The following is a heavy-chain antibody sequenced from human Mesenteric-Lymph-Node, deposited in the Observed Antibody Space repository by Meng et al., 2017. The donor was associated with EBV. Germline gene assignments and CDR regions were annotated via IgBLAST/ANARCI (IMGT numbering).Heavy chain of an antibody. CDR3: ARGVYYGDYAFGY. CDR2: IYHAGRT. CDR1: GDSISNTNW. Sequence: QGHLQEEGPVLGKPSGTLSLTCDVSGDSISNTNWWNWVRQPPGKGLEWIGEIYHAGRTNYNPSLKSRVTISVDTSKNQFSLKLSSVTAADTAVYYCARGVYYGDYAFGYWGQGTLVTVSS. V-gene: IGHV4-4*02. D-gene: IGHD4-17*01. J-gene: IGHJ4*02.